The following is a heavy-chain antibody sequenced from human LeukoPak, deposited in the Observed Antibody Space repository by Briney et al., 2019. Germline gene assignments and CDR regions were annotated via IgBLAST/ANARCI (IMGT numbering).Heavy chain of an antibody. J-gene: IGHJ4*02. CDR1: GFGFSNAW. CDR3: TSEDFWNFVM. V-gene: IGHV3-15*01. Sequence: PGGALILCCAASGFGFSNAWMSWVRQAPGKGLEWVRRNKSKIDGGTTDYAAAVKDKVTVSRDDLKNTQDVQMKSLKTEDPAGYYCTSEDFWNFVMWGQGTLVTVSS. D-gene: IGHD1-7*01. CDR2: NKSKIDGGTT.